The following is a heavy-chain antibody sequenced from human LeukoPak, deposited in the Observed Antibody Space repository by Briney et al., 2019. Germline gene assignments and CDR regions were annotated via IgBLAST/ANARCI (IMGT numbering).Heavy chain of an antibody. J-gene: IGHJ6*03. Sequence: SETLSLTCTVSGGSISSYYWIWIRQPPGKGLEWIGYIYYSGGTNYNPSLKSRVTISVDTSKNQFSLNLSSVTTADTAVYYCARGGSESYRNYYYMDVWGKGTTVTVSS. D-gene: IGHD3-10*01. CDR3: ARGGSESYRNYYYMDV. CDR2: IYYSGGT. V-gene: IGHV4-59*01. CDR1: GGSISSYY.